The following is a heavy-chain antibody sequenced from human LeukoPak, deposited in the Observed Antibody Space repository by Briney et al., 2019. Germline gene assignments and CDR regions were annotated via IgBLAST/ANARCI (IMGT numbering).Heavy chain of an antibody. CDR2: ISAYNGNT. CDR1: GXTFTSYG. V-gene: IGHV1-18*01. J-gene: IGHJ5*02. CDR3: EXXXXXXXXXXXRCPNWFDP. Sequence: KXSGXTFTSYGISWLRQAPGQGPEWMGWISAYNGNTNYAQKIQGRVTITTDTSTSTAYMEVRSLRYEDTAVYYCEXXXXXXXXXXXRCPNWFDPWGQGTLVTVSS. D-gene: IGHD4/OR15-4a*01.